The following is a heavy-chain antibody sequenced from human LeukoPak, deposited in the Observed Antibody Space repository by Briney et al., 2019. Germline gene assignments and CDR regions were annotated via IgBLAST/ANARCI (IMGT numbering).Heavy chain of an antibody. CDR2: INPNSGGT. J-gene: IGHJ4*02. CDR1: GYTFTGYY. D-gene: IGHD1-26*01. CDR3: ARDAVGYSGSSRNFDY. Sequence: ASVKVSCKASGYTFTGYYMHWVRQAPGQGLEWMGRINPNSGGTNYAQKFQGRVTMTRDTSTSTVYMELSSLRSEDTAVYYCARDAVGYSGSSRNFDYWGQGTLVTVSS. V-gene: IGHV1-2*06.